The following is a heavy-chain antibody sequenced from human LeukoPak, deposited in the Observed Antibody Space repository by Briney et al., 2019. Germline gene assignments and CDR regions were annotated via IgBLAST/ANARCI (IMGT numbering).Heavy chain of an antibody. V-gene: IGHV1-2*02. Sequence: ASVKVSCKASGYTFTGYYMHWVRQAPGQGLEWMGWINPDSGGTNYAQKFQGRVTMTRDTSISTAYMELSRLRSDDTAVYYCARDGGREDIVVVPGSDYWGQGTLVTVSS. D-gene: IGHD2-2*01. J-gene: IGHJ4*02. CDR3: ARDGGREDIVVVPGSDY. CDR1: GYTFTGYY. CDR2: INPDSGGT.